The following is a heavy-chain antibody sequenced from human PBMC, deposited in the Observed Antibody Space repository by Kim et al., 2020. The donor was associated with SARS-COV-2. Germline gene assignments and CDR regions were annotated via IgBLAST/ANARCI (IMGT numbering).Heavy chain of an antibody. CDR1: GVTFSSYG. CDR2: ISYDGSNK. D-gene: IGHD3-10*01. Sequence: GVSLRLSCAASGVTFSSYGMHWVRQAPGKGLEWVAVISYDGSNKYYADSVKGRFTISRDNSKNTLYLQMNSLRAEDTAVYYCAKDYYGSGSYFFDYWGQGTLVTVSS. V-gene: IGHV3-30*18. CDR3: AKDYYGSGSYFFDY. J-gene: IGHJ4*02.